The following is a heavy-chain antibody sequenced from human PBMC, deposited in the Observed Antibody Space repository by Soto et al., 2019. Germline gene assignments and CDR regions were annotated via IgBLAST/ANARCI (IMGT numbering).Heavy chain of an antibody. J-gene: IGHJ4*02. D-gene: IGHD6-13*01. CDR1: GGTFSSYA. Sequence: SVKVSCKASGGTFSSYAISWVRQAPGQGLEWMGGIIPIFGTANYAQKFQGRVTITADESTSTAYMELSSLRSEDTAVYYCARDRFEAAAGTTFDYWGQGTLVTVSS. V-gene: IGHV1-69*13. CDR2: IIPIFGTA. CDR3: ARDRFEAAAGTTFDY.